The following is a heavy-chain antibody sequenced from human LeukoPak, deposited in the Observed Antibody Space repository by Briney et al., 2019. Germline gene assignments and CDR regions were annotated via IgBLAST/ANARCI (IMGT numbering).Heavy chain of an antibody. Sequence: PGASVKVSCKASGYTFTGYYMHWVRQAPGQGLEWRVWINPNSDGTNYAQKFQGRVTMTRDKSISTAYMELSRLRSDDTAVYYCARDHPTRQCSSTSCYYVPKFDYWGQGTLVTVSS. D-gene: IGHD2-2*01. CDR1: GYTFTGYY. J-gene: IGHJ4*02. V-gene: IGHV1-2*02. CDR2: INPNSDGT. CDR3: ARDHPTRQCSSTSCYYVPKFDY.